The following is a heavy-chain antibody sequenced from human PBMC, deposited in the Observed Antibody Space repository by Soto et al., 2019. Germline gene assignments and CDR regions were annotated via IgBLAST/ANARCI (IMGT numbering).Heavy chain of an antibody. Sequence: EVQLLESGGGLVQPGGSLRLSCAASGFTFSSYAMSWVRQAPGKGLEWVSAISGSGGSTYYADSVKGRFTISRDNSKNKMYLQMNSMRAEDKAVDYCAKARTTSGYVYDAMDVWGQGTMVTVSS. CDR3: AKARTTSGYVYDAMDV. CDR1: GFTFSSYA. V-gene: IGHV3-23*01. D-gene: IGHD5-12*01. CDR2: ISGSGGST. J-gene: IGHJ6*02.